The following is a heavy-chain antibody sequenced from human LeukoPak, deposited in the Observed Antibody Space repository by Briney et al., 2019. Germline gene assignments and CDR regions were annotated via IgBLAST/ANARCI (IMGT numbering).Heavy chain of an antibody. V-gene: IGHV1-69*04. Sequence: VASVKVSCKASGGTFSSYAINWVRQAPGQELEWMGTFIPIPGIANYAQKFQGRVTITADKSASTAYMELSSLRSEDTAVYYCARSTVTREYWGQGTLVTVSS. D-gene: IGHD4-17*01. J-gene: IGHJ4*02. CDR1: GGTFSSYA. CDR3: ARSTVTREY. CDR2: FIPIPGIA.